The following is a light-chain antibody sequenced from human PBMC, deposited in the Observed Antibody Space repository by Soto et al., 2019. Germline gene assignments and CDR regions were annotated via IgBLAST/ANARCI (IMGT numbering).Light chain of an antibody. CDR2: DAY. CDR1: QSITIW. Sequence: DIQMTQSPSTLSASVGDRVTITCRARQSITIWLAWYQQKAGKAPKLLIYDAYTLENRVPLRFSGSGYVTDCTHNISGLQHDDSATYSDQQYNTYSYTFGQGTKLDIK. V-gene: IGKV1-5*01. J-gene: IGKJ2*01. CDR3: QQYNTYSYT.